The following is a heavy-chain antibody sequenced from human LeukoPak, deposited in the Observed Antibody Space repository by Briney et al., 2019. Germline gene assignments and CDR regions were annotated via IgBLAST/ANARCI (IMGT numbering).Heavy chain of an antibody. CDR3: ARDQYYYDSSGYLTFDY. CDR2: IHTSGST. J-gene: IGHJ4*02. V-gene: IGHV4-59*10. Sequence: SETLSLTCAVYGGSFSGYYWSWIRQPAGKGLEWIGRIHTSGSTNYNPSLKSRVTMSVDTSKNQFSLKLSSVTAADTAVYYCARDQYYYDSSGYLTFDYWGQGTLVTVSS. D-gene: IGHD3-22*01. CDR1: GGSFSGYY.